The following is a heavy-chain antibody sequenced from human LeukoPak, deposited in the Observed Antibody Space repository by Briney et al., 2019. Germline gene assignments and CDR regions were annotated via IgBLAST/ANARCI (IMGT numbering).Heavy chain of an antibody. V-gene: IGHV3-30*18. J-gene: IGHJ4*02. CDR3: AKDYYYDSSGIDY. CDR2: ISYDGSNK. CDR1: GFTFSSYG. Sequence: PGGSLRLSCAASGFTFSSYGMHWVRQAPGKGLEWVAVISYDGSNKYYADSVKGRFTISRDNSKNTLYLQMNSLRAEDTAVYYCAKDYYYDSSGIDYWGQGTLVTVSS. D-gene: IGHD3-22*01.